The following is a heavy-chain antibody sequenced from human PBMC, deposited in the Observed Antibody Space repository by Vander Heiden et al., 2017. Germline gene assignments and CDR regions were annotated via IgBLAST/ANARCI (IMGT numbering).Heavy chain of an antibody. Sequence: EVQLLESGGGLVQPGGSLRLSCAASGFTFSSYAMSWVRQAPGKGLEWVSAISGSGGSTYDADSVKGRFTISRDNAKNTLYMQMNRMRAEDTAVYYGAPGGGYMYFQHWGQGTMVTVYS. J-gene: IGHJ1*01. D-gene: IGHD3-22*01. V-gene: IGHV3-23*01. CDR2: ISGSGGST. CDR3: APGGGYMYFQH. CDR1: GFTFSSYA.